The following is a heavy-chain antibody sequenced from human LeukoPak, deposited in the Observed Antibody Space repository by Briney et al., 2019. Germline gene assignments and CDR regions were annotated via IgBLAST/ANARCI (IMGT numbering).Heavy chain of an antibody. D-gene: IGHD3-3*01. Sequence: SETLSLTCAVYGGSFSGYYWSWIRQPPGKGLEWIGEINHSGSTNYNPSLKSRGTISVDTSKNQFSLKLSSVTAADTAVYYCARAAIFGVVTYYYYYYMDVWGKGTTVTVSS. V-gene: IGHV4-34*01. J-gene: IGHJ6*03. CDR1: GGSFSGYY. CDR2: INHSGST. CDR3: ARAAIFGVVTYYYYYYMDV.